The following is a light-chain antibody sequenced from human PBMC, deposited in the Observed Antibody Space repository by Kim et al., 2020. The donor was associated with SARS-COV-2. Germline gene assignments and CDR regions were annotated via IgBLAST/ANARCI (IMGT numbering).Light chain of an antibody. Sequence: LSASVGDRVTITCRASQSISSWLAWYQQKPGKAPKLLIYKASNLESGVPSRCSGSGSGTEFTLTISSLQPDEFATYYCQQYNSWYTFGQGTKLEI. CDR2: KAS. J-gene: IGKJ2*01. CDR1: QSISSW. V-gene: IGKV1-5*03. CDR3: QQYNSWYT.